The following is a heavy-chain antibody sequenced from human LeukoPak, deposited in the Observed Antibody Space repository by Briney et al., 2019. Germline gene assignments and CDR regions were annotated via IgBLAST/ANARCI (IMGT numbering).Heavy chain of an antibody. D-gene: IGHD6-13*01. Sequence: PGGSLRLSCAASGFTFSSSCMTWVRQTPGKGLEWVANIKRDGKDKFYMDSVKGRFTISRDNAKNSLYLQMNSLRVEDTAVYYCARVQECSNGSYWGQGILVTVSS. J-gene: IGHJ4*02. V-gene: IGHV3-7*01. CDR2: IKRDGKDK. CDR1: GFTFSSSC. CDR3: ARVQECSNGSY.